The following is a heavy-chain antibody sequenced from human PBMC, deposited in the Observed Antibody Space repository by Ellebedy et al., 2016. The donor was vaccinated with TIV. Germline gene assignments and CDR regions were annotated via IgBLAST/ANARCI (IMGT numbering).Heavy chain of an antibody. D-gene: IGHD5-24*01. Sequence: GGSLRLXXVASGLSFDDYAMHWVRQAPGKGLEWVSSITWKSDFIAYADSVKGRFTISRDNAKSSLYLQMNSLRAEDAAVYYCATQMSTFHSWGQGTLVTVSS. CDR1: GLSFDDYA. V-gene: IGHV3-9*01. CDR2: ITWKSDFI. CDR3: ATQMSTFHS. J-gene: IGHJ5*02.